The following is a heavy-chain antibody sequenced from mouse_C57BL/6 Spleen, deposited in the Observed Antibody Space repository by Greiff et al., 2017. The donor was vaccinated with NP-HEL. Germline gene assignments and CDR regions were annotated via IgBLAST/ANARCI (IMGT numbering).Heavy chain of an antibody. V-gene: IGHV5-6*01. J-gene: IGHJ2*01. CDR3: ARHICSNYEEYYFDY. CDR1: GFTFSSYG. Sequence: EVQLVESGGDLVKPGGSLKLSCAASGFTFSSYGMSWVRQTPDKRLEWVATISSGGSYTYYPDSVKGRFTISRDNAKNTLYLQMSSLKSEDTAMYYCARHICSNYEEYYFDYWGQGTTLTVSS. D-gene: IGHD2-5*01. CDR2: ISSGGSYT.